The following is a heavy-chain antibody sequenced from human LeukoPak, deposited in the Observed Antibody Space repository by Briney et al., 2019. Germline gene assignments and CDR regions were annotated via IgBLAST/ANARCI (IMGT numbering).Heavy chain of an antibody. D-gene: IGHD5-18*01. CDR2: IYPGDSDT. CDR3: ARPGYSYGYYYFDY. CDR1: GYSFTSYW. J-gene: IGHJ4*02. V-gene: IGHV5-51*01. Sequence: GASLKISCKGSGYSFTSYWIGWGRQMPGKGLGWMGIIYPGDSDTRYSPSFQGQVTISADKSISTAYLQWSSLKASDTAMYYCARPGYSYGYYYFDYWGQGTLVTVSS.